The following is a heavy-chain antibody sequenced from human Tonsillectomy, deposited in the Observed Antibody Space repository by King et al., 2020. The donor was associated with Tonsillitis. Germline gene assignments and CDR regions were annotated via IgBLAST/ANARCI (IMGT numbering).Heavy chain of an antibody. CDR1: GITISRNA. CDR2: ISAAGSA. CDR3: AKDSDPVVRGPTNHFDN. J-gene: IGHJ4*02. D-gene: IGHD3-10*01. V-gene: IGHV3-23*04. Sequence: VQLVESGGGLVQPGGSLRLSCVASGITISRNAMSWVRQAPGKGLEWVSGISAAGSAFYADSMKGRFTISRDNSKNTLYLQMNSLRAEDTAVYFCAKDSDPVVRGPTNHFDNWGQGSLVTVSS.